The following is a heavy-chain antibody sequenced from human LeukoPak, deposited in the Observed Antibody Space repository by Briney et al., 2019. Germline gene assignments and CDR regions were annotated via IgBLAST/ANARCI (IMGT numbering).Heavy chain of an antibody. CDR2: IGYNGSKK. D-gene: IGHD3-10*01. CDR1: GFTFSSYG. CDR3: ARVARYYGSGFDAFDS. Sequence: PGRSLRPSCAVSGFTFSSYGMHWVRQAPGKGLEWVALIGYNGSKKYYADAGKGRFTITRDNSMNTQYLQMDSLRAEDTAVYYCARVARYYGSGFDAFDSWGQGTMVTVSS. V-gene: IGHV3-33*08. J-gene: IGHJ3*02.